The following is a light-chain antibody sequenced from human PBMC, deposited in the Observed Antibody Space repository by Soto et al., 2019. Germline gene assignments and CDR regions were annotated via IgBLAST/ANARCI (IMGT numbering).Light chain of an antibody. V-gene: IGKV1-9*01. Sequence: IPLTQSPSSLSASLGDRVTISCRASQAMGKYLAWYQQKPGEAPKLLIYDASTLQSGVPLRFGGSGSGTDFTLTISSLQPEDFATYYCQQLNKYPVTFGQGTRLEIK. CDR2: DAS. CDR1: QAMGKY. J-gene: IGKJ5*01. CDR3: QQLNKYPVT.